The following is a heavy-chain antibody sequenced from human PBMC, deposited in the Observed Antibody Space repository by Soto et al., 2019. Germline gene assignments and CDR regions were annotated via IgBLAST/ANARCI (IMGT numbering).Heavy chain of an antibody. J-gene: IGHJ5*01. CDR1: GLIFRNAW. Sequence: LRLSCAASGLIFRNAWMSWVRQAPGKGLEWVGRIKSKSSGGTTDYAAPVEGRVTISRDDSRSTLYLQMTSLTIEDTAVYFCASEKGWRQSPLDSWGQGALVTVSS. D-gene: IGHD4-4*01. V-gene: IGHV3-15*01. CDR3: ASEKGWRQSPLDS. CDR2: IKSKSSGGTT.